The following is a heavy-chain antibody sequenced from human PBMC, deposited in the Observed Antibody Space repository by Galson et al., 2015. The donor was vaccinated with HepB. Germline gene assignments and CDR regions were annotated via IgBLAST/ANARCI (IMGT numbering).Heavy chain of an antibody. V-gene: IGHV3-23*01. CDR1: GFIFSNYA. Sequence: SLRLSCAGSGFIFSNYALSWVRQAPGKGLQWVSGISGDTYGTYYADSVKGRFTISRDNSNRRLYLKMTSVTADDAATYYCAKGRGWYTGFDSWGQGALVTVSS. CDR2: ISGDTYGT. D-gene: IGHD6-19*01. J-gene: IGHJ4*02. CDR3: AKGRGWYTGFDS.